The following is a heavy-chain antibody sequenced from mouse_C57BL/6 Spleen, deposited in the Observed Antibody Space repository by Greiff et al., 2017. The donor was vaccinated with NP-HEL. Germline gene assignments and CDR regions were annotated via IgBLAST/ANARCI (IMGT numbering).Heavy chain of an antibody. D-gene: IGHD4-1*01. Sequence: EVKLVESGGGLVKPGGSLKLSCAASGFTFSDYGMHWVRQAPEKGLEWVAYISSGSSTIYYADTVKGRFTISRDNAKNTLFLQMTSLRSEDTAMYYCAANWDGGFVYWGQGTLVTVSA. V-gene: IGHV5-17*01. CDR3: AANWDGGFVY. CDR2: ISSGSSTI. CDR1: GFTFSDYG. J-gene: IGHJ3*01.